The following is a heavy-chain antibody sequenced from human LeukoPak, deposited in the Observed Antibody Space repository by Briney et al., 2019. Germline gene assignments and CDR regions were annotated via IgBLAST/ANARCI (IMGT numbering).Heavy chain of an antibody. V-gene: IGHV4-59*07. Sequence: KPSDTLSLTCTVSGASIRNSYWSWLRQPPGKGLEWIGYTYYIGNKNYNPSLRSRVTISVDTYGSQFSLELRSVTAADTAVYYCARGGPIESNYPLTPLDYWSQGTLVSVSP. CDR3: ARGGPIESNYPLTPLDY. CDR1: GASIRNSY. D-gene: IGHD3-10*01. CDR2: TYYIGNK. J-gene: IGHJ4*02.